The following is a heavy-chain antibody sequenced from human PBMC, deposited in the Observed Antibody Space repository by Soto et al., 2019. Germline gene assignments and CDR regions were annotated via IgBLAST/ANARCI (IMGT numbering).Heavy chain of an antibody. D-gene: IGHD3-3*02. CDR2: IYTSGST. CDR1: GGSISSYY. CDR3: ARDSDTFCDSGWFDP. Sequence: SETLSLTCTVSGGSISSYYWSWIRQPAGKGLEWIGRIYTSGSTNYNPSLKSRVTMSVDTSKNQFSLKLSSVTAADTAGYYCARDSDTFCDSGWFDPWGHGTLATVSS. V-gene: IGHV4-4*07. J-gene: IGHJ5*02.